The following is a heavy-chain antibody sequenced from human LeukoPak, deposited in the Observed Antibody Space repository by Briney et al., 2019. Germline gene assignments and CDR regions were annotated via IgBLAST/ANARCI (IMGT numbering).Heavy chain of an antibody. V-gene: IGHV1-69*04. CDR1: GGTFSSYA. Sequence: SVKVSCKASGGTFSSYAISWVRQAPGQGLEWMGRIIPILGIANYAQNFQGRVTITADKSTSTAYMELSSLRSEDTAVYYCARDRVRAPGKQLVRGVILTYYFDYWGQGTLVSVSS. CDR3: ARDRVRAPGKQLVRGVILTYYFDY. CDR2: IIPILGIA. D-gene: IGHD6-6*01. J-gene: IGHJ4*02.